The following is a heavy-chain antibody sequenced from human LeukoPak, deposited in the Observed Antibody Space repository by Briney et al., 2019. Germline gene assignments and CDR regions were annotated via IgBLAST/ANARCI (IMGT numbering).Heavy chain of an antibody. CDR1: GYTFTSYG. J-gene: IGHJ4*02. CDR2: ISANNGNT. D-gene: IGHD2-2*01. V-gene: IGHV1-18*01. Sequence: WASVKVSCKASGYTFTSYGITWVRQAPGQGLEWMGWISANNGNTDYAQKLQGRVTMTTDTSTSTAYLELRSRRSDDTAVYFCARKPTEYPIDCWGQGTLVTVSS. CDR3: ARKPTEYPIDC.